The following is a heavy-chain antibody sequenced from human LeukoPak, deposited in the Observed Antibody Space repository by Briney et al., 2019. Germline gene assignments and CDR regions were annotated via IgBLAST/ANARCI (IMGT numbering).Heavy chain of an antibody. V-gene: IGHV1-69*13. CDR2: IIPIFGTA. J-gene: IGHJ6*02. Sequence: ASVKVSCKASGYTFTSYGISWVRQAPGQGLEWMGGIIPIFGTANYAQKFQGRVTITADESTSTAYMELSSLRSEDTAVYYCAIVPAAITGYYYYYGMDVWGQGTTVTVSS. D-gene: IGHD2-2*01. CDR3: AIVPAAITGYYYYYGMDV. CDR1: GYTFTSYG.